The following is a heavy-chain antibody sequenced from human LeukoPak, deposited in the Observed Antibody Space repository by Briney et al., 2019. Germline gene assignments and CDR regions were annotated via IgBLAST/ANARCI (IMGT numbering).Heavy chain of an antibody. V-gene: IGHV3-33*01. D-gene: IGHD2-21*01. CDR1: GFTFSNYG. Sequence: GRTLRLSCETSGFTFSNYGMHWVRQTPGKGLEWVAAIWHDGSNVFYADSVKGRFTISRDNSKNTLFLQMNSLRAEDTALYYCAREIAGEGNFDCWGQGTLVTVSS. CDR2: IWHDGSNV. CDR3: AREIAGEGNFDC. J-gene: IGHJ4*02.